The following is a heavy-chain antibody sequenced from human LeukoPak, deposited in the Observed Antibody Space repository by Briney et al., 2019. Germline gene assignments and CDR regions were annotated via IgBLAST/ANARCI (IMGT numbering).Heavy chain of an antibody. CDR2: IYYSGST. D-gene: IGHD5-12*01. V-gene: IGHV4-39*07. CDR1: GGSTSSSSYY. J-gene: IGHJ4*02. CDR3: ARGRPIRGSGYDR. Sequence: PSETLSLTCTVSGGSTSSSSYYWGWIRQPPGKGLEWIGSIYYSGSTYYNPSLKSRVTISVDTSKNQFSLKLSSVTAADTAVYYCARGRPIRGSGYDRWGQGTLVTVSS.